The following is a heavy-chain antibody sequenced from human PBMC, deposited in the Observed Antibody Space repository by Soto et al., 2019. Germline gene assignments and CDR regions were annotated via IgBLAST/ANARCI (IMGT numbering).Heavy chain of an antibody. CDR2: IYYSGST. D-gene: IGHD6-13*01. J-gene: IGHJ6*02. Sequence: SETLSLTRTVSGGSISSSSYFWCWVRQPPGKGLEWIGSIYYSGSTYYNPSLKSRVTISVDTSKNQFSLKLSSVTAADTAVYYCARLSSSWLGYCYYGMDVWGQGTTVTVSS. CDR1: GGSISSSSYF. CDR3: ARLSSSWLGYCYYGMDV. V-gene: IGHV4-39*01.